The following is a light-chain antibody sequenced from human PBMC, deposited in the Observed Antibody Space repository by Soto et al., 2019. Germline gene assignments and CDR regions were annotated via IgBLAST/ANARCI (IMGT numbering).Light chain of an antibody. J-gene: IGKJ1*01. CDR3: QQYGSSPRT. Sequence: EVVLTQSPDTLSLSPGETATLSCRASQSVSSSYLAWYQQKPGQAPRLLIYGASSRATGIPDRFSGSGSGTDFTLTISRLEPEDFAVYYCQQYGSSPRTFGQGTKVEIK. V-gene: IGKV3-20*01. CDR2: GAS. CDR1: QSVSSSY.